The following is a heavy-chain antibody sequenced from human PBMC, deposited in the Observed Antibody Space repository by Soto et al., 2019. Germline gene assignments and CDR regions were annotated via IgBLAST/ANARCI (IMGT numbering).Heavy chain of an antibody. D-gene: IGHD4-4*01. Sequence: PGGSLRLSCAASGFTFSSYAMSWVRQAPGKGLEWVSAISGSGGSTYYADSVKGRFTISRDNSKNTLYLQINSLRAEDTAVYYCAKDSTVNPPFYYYYYMDVWGKGTTVTVSS. CDR2: ISGSGGST. CDR3: AKDSTVNPPFYYYYYMDV. CDR1: GFTFSSYA. J-gene: IGHJ6*03. V-gene: IGHV3-23*01.